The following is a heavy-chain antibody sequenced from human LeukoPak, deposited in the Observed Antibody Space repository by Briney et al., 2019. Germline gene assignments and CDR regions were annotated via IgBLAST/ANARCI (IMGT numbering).Heavy chain of an antibody. CDR1: GFTFSSYS. J-gene: IGHJ5*02. CDR2: ISSSSSYI. Sequence: GGSLRLSCAASGFTFSSYSMNWVRQAPGKGLEWVSSISSSSSYIYYADAVKGRFTICSDNAKNSLYLQMNSLRAEDTAVYYCARDERVVVVPAAAMRRGWFDPWGQGTLVTVSS. D-gene: IGHD2-2*01. CDR3: ARDERVVVVPAAAMRRGWFDP. V-gene: IGHV3-21*01.